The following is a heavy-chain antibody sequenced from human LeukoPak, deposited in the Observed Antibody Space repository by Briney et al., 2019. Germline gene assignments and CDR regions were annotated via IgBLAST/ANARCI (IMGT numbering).Heavy chain of an antibody. V-gene: IGHV3-20*04. CDR1: GFTFDDYG. J-gene: IGHJ4*02. Sequence: GGSLRLSCAASGFTFDDYGMSWVRQAPRKGLEWVSGINWNGGSTGYADSVKGRFTISRANAKNSLYLQMNSLRAEDTALYYCARIQYSSSWYGSPFDYWGQGTLVTVSS. CDR2: INWNGGST. CDR3: ARIQYSSSWYGSPFDY. D-gene: IGHD6-13*01.